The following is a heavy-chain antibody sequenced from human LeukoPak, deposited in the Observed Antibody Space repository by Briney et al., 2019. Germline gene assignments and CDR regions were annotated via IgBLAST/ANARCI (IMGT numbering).Heavy chain of an antibody. V-gene: IGHV1-46*01. D-gene: IGHD2-2*01. CDR3: AAWRRRIEYPFDY. CDR1: GYTFTSYY. Sequence: GASVKVSCKASGYTFTSYYMHWVRQAPGQGLEWMGIINPSGGSTSYAQKFQGRVTMTRDMSTSTVYMELSSLRSEDTAVYYCAAWRRRIEYPFDYWGQGTLVTVTS. CDR2: INPSGGST. J-gene: IGHJ4*02.